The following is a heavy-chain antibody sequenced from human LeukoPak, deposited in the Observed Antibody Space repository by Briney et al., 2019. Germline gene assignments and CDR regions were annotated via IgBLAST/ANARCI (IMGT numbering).Heavy chain of an antibody. J-gene: IGHJ5*02. CDR1: GGSISSYY. V-gene: IGHV4-59*08. CDR2: IYYSGST. D-gene: IGHD3-22*01. Sequence: SETLSLTCTVPGGSISSYYWSWIRQPPGKGLEWIGYIYYSGSTNYNPSLKSRVTISVDTSKNQFSLKLSSVTAADTAVYYCASHYYDSSGYSGWFDPWGQGTLVTVSS. CDR3: ASHYYDSSGYSGWFDP.